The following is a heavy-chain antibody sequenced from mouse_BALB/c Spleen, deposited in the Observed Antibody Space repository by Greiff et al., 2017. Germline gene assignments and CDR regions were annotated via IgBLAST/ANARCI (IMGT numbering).Heavy chain of an antibody. J-gene: IGHJ4*01. V-gene: IGHV2-2*02. Sequence: VQLQQSGPGLVQPSQSLSITCTVSGFSLTSYGVHWVRQSPGKGLEWLGVIWSGGSTDYNAAFISRLSISKDNSKSQVFFKMNSLQANDTAIYYCARNRAYRYDVAMDYWGQGTSVTVSS. CDR1: GFSLTSYG. CDR3: ARNRAYRYDVAMDY. D-gene: IGHD2-14*01. CDR2: IWSGGST.